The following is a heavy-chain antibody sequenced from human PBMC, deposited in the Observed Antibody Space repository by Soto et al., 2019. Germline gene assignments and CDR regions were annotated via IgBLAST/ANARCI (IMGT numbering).Heavy chain of an antibody. Sequence: PSETLSRTCTVSGGSISSYYWSWIRQPPGKGLEWIGYIYYSGSTNYNPSLKSRVTISVDTSKNQFSLKLSSVTAADTAVYYCARAPETPTIFGVVRPYFFNHWGQGTLVTVSS. CDR3: ARAPETPTIFGVVRPYFFNH. J-gene: IGHJ4*02. V-gene: IGHV4-59*01. CDR1: GGSISSYY. CDR2: IYYSGST. D-gene: IGHD3-3*01.